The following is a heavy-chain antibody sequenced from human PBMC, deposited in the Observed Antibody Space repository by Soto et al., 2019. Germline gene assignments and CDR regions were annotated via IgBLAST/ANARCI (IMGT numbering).Heavy chain of an antibody. J-gene: IGHJ4*02. Sequence: QVQLVQSGAEVKKPGSSVKVSCKASGGTFSSYAISWVRQAPGQGLEWMGGIIPIFGTANYAQKFQGRVTITADETTRTAYMGLSSLRSEDTAVYYCARDDDGGAEAYWGQGTLVTVSS. V-gene: IGHV1-69*12. D-gene: IGHD4-17*01. CDR3: ARDDDGGAEAY. CDR1: GGTFSSYA. CDR2: IIPIFGTA.